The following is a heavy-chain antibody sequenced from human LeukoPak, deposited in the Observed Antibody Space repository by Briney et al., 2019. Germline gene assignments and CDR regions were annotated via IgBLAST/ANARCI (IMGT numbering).Heavy chain of an antibody. CDR1: GFTVSSNY. Sequence: GGSLRLSCAAPGFTVSSNYMSWVRQAPGKGLEWVSVIYSGGSTCYADSVKGRFTISRDNSKNTLYLQMNSLRAEDTAVYYCARDLYGDYRLGDYWGQGTLVTVSS. CDR3: ARDLYGDYRLGDY. V-gene: IGHV3-53*01. J-gene: IGHJ4*02. CDR2: IYSGGST. D-gene: IGHD4-17*01.